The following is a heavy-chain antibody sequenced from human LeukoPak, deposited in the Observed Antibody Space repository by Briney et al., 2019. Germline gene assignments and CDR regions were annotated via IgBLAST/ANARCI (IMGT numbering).Heavy chain of an antibody. CDR2: ISYDGSNK. CDR1: GFTFSNYA. Sequence: GGSLRLSCAASGFTFSNYAMHWVRQAPGKGLEWVAVISYDGSNKYYADSVKGRFTISRDNSKNTLYLQMNSLRAEDTAVYYCRQQLVDFDYWGQGTLVTVSS. V-gene: IGHV3-30-3*01. J-gene: IGHJ4*02. D-gene: IGHD6-13*01. CDR3: RQQLVDFDY.